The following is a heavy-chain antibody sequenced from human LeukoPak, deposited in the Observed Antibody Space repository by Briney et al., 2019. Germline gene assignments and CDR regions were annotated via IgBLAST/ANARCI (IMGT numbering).Heavy chain of an antibody. CDR2: IYYSGST. Sequence: KPSETLSLTCTVSGGSISSYYWSWIRQPPGKGLEWIGYIYYSGSTNYNPSLKSRVTISVDTSKNLFSLKLSSVTAADTAVYYCARVGSSSSPEFDYWGQGTLVTVSS. CDR3: ARVGSSSSPEFDY. J-gene: IGHJ4*02. D-gene: IGHD6-6*01. V-gene: IGHV4-59*01. CDR1: GGSISSYY.